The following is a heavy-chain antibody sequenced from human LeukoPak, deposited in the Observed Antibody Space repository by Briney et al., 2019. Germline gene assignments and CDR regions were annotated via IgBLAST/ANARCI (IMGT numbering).Heavy chain of an antibody. J-gene: IGHJ4*02. CDR2: IYYSGST. D-gene: IGHD3-22*01. V-gene: IGHV4-39*01. CDR3: ARMGFRDVDDSSGYYSCYFDY. Sequence: PSETLSLTCTVSGGSISSSSYYWGWIRQPPGKGLEWIGSIYYSGSTYYNPSLKSRVTISVDTSKNQFSLKLSSVTAADTAVYYCARMGFRDVDDSSGYYSCYFDYWGQGTLVTVSS. CDR1: GGSISSSSYY.